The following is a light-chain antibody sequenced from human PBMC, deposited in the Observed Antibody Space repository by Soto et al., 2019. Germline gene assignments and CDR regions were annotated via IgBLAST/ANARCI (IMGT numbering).Light chain of an antibody. Sequence: PGEIATRSCRASPSVTNYLAWYQQKPGQPPRLLSYGSFNRAAGIPARFSGSGSGTDFTLTISSLEPEDSAVYYCQQRNIWPPVTFGQGTRLEIK. CDR3: QQRNIWPPVT. CDR2: GSF. J-gene: IGKJ5*01. CDR1: PSVTNY. V-gene: IGKV3-11*01.